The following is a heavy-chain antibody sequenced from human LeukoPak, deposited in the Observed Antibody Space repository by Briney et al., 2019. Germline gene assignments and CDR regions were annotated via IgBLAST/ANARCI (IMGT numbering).Heavy chain of an antibody. CDR1: GLTVSSYG. Sequence: PGGSLRLSCGASGLTVSSYGMSWVRQAPGKGLEWVSAISGSGGTTYYADSVKGRFTISRDNSKSTVFLHMNSLRAEDTAVYYCAKDGDVVVPGAFPEHWGQGTLVTVSS. D-gene: IGHD2-2*01. J-gene: IGHJ4*02. CDR3: AKDGDVVVPGAFPEH. V-gene: IGHV3-23*01. CDR2: ISGSGGTT.